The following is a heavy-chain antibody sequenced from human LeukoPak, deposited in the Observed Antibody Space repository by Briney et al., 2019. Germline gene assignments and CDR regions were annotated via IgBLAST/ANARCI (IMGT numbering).Heavy chain of an antibody. V-gene: IGHV4-59*08. Sequence: ASETLSLTCTVSGGSISSHYWHWIRQPPGKGLECIGYIYYSGSTNYNPSLKSRVTISVDTSKNQFSLKLSSVTAADTAVYYCARPLLSGYYYVGAFDIWGQGTMVTVSS. CDR2: IYYSGST. CDR1: GGSISSHY. D-gene: IGHD3-10*02. CDR3: ARPLLSGYYYVGAFDI. J-gene: IGHJ3*02.